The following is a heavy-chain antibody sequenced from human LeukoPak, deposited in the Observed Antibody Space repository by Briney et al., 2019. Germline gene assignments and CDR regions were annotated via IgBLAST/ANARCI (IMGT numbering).Heavy chain of an antibody. CDR3: ARANNFDY. Sequence: PGGSLRLSCVASGFILSSYWLHWVRQAPGKGLVWVSRINFDGSSTNYADSVKGRFTISRDNAKNTLYLQMNSLRAEDTAVYYCARANNFDYWGQGTLVTVSS. J-gene: IGHJ4*02. V-gene: IGHV3-74*01. CDR1: GFILSSYW. D-gene: IGHD4/OR15-4a*01. CDR2: INFDGSST.